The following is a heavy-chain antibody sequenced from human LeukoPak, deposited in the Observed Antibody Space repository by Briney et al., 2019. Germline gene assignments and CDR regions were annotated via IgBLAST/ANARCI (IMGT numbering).Heavy chain of an antibody. J-gene: IGHJ4*02. V-gene: IGHV3-23*01. CDR1: GFTLRNYA. CDR3: AKDTSLSGFGY. CDR2: LSGNGFST. D-gene: IGHD2-15*01. Sequence: GGSLRLSCAASGFTLRNYAMSWVRQAPGKGLEWVSALSGNGFSTYYADSVKGRFTISRDNSKNTLYLQMNSLRAEDTAVYYCAKDTSLSGFGYWGQGTLVTVSS.